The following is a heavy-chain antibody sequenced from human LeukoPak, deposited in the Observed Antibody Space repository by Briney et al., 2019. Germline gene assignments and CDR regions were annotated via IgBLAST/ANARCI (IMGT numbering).Heavy chain of an antibody. CDR3: ARGIVVANFDY. Sequence: ASVNGCCKASGYTFTSYYMHWVRQAPGQGLEWMGIINPSGGSTSYAQKLQGRVTMTRDTSTSTVYMELSSLRSEDTAVYFCARGIVVANFDYWGQGTLVTVSS. J-gene: IGHJ4*02. CDR1: GYTFTSYY. CDR2: INPSGGST. V-gene: IGHV1-46*04. D-gene: IGHD6-19*01.